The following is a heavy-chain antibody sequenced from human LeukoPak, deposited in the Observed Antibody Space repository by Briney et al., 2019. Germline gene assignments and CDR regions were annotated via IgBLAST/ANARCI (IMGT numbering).Heavy chain of an antibody. D-gene: IGHD2/OR15-2a*01. CDR3: SHTLDS. J-gene: IGHJ4*02. CDR2: IKPDGSEI. CDR1: GFTFSDSW. V-gene: IGHV3-7*02. Sequence: GGSLRLSCAASGFTFSDSWMVWVRQAPGKGLEWVANIKPDGSEIYYVDSVKGRFTISRDNAKNSLYLQMNSLRAEDTAVYFCSHTLDSWGQGTLVTVSS.